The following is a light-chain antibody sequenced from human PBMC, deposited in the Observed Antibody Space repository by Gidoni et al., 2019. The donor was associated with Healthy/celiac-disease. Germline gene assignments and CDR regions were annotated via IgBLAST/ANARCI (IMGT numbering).Light chain of an antibody. Sequence: QSALTQPPSVSGSPGQSITLSCTGTSSDVGGYNYVSCYQQHPGKAPNLMIYDVSNRPSGVSNRFSGSKSGNTASLTISGLQAEDEADYYCSSYTSSSTPYVVFGGGTKLTVL. V-gene: IGLV2-14*01. CDR2: DVS. CDR3: SSYTSSSTPYVV. CDR1: SSDVGGYNY. J-gene: IGLJ2*01.